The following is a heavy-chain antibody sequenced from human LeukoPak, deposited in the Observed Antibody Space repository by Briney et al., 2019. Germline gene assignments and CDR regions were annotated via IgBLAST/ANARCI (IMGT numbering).Heavy chain of an antibody. CDR1: GFNFGSYA. V-gene: IGHV3-21*01. D-gene: IGHD3-16*01. J-gene: IGHJ5*02. CDR2: ISSGSSFI. Sequence: GRSLRLSCAASGFNFGSYAMNWVRQAPGKGLEWVSSISSGSSFIYYADSVKGRFTISRENTKNSLYLQMNSLRAEDTAIYYCARDQGGERWFDPWGQGTLVTVSS. CDR3: ARDQGGERWFDP.